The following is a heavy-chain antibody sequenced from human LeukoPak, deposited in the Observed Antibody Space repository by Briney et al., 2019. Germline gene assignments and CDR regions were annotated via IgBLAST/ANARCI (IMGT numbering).Heavy chain of an antibody. CDR2: ISPSGDI. D-gene: IGHD1-14*01. CDR3: ARDGQNQYGMDV. CDR1: GFPLNNYD. Sequence: GSRRLSFAASGFPLNNYDIHWGRQVTGKGVEWVSTISPSGDISHSGSEKCRFTISRDNAKKSLYLQMNSLRAGDTAVYYCARDGQNQYGMDVWGQGTSVSVSS. V-gene: IGHV3-13*04. J-gene: IGHJ6*02.